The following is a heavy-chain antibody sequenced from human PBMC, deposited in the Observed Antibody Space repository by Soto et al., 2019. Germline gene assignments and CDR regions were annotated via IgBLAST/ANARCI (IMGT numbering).Heavy chain of an antibody. CDR3: TRQHLDVPVASAIDY. J-gene: IGHJ4*02. V-gene: IGHV3-73*02. CDR2: IPSKTNTYAT. D-gene: IGHD6-19*01. CDR1: GFTFSGST. Sequence: EVQLVESGGGLVQPGGSLKLSCAAPGFTFSGSTIHWVRQTSGKGLVWVGRIPSKTNTYATAYAASVKGRFTISRDDSKNTAYLQMDSLKTEDTAVYYCTRQHLDVPVASAIDYWGQGTLVTVSS.